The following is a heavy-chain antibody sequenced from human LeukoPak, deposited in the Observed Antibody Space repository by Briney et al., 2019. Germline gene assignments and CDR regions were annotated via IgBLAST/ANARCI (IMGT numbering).Heavy chain of an antibody. Sequence: GGSLRLSCAASGFTYSTFEMNWVPQAPGKGLEWISYINSGGDTIYYADPVKGRFTVSRDNAKNSLYLQMNSLRAEGTAVYYCASLWELHYWGQGTLVTVSS. CDR1: GFTYSTFE. J-gene: IGHJ4*02. CDR3: ASLWELHY. CDR2: INSGGDTI. V-gene: IGHV3-48*03. D-gene: IGHD1-26*01.